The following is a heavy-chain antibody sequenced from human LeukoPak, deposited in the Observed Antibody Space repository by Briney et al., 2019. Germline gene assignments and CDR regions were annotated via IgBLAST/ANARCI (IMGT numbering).Heavy chain of an antibody. CDR2: ISSSSSTI. V-gene: IGHV3-48*01. Sequence: GGSLRLSCAASGFTFSSYSMNWVRQAPGKGLGWVSYISSSSSTIYYADSVKGRFTISRDNAKNSLYLQMNSLRAEDTAVYYCARGPPIAAAGYFDYWGQGTLVTVSS. CDR1: GFTFSSYS. J-gene: IGHJ4*02. CDR3: ARGPPIAAAGYFDY. D-gene: IGHD6-13*01.